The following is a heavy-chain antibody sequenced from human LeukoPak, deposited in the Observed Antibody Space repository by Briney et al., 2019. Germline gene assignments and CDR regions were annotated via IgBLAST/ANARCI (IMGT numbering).Heavy chain of an antibody. CDR3: ARQDDILTGYDY. Sequence: SETLSLTCAVSGDSISSNYWWSWVRQSPGKGLEWIGEILQSGSTNYNPSLRSQVTISVDTSKNQFSLKLSSVTAADTAVYYCARQDDILTGYDYWGQGTLVTVSS. J-gene: IGHJ4*02. CDR1: GDSISSNYW. D-gene: IGHD3-9*01. V-gene: IGHV4-4*02. CDR2: ILQSGST.